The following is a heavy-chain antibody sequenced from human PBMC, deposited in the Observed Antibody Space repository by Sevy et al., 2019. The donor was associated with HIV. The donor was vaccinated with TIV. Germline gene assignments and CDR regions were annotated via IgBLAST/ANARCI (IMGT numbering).Heavy chain of an antibody. CDR3: ASDRGVGTSSYGMDV. CDR1: GFTFSSYA. V-gene: IGHV3-23*01. CDR2: ISGSGGST. Sequence: GGSLRLSCAASGFTFSSYAMSWVRQAPGKGLEWVSTISGSGGSTYYADSVKGRFTISRDNFKNTLYLQMNSLRAEDTAVYYCASDRGVGTSSYGMDVWGQGTTVTVSS. D-gene: IGHD1-26*01. J-gene: IGHJ6*02.